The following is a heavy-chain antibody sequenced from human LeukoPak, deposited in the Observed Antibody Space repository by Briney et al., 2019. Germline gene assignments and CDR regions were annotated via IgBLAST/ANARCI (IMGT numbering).Heavy chain of an antibody. CDR2: ISSSSTI. V-gene: IGHV3-69-1*02. Sequence: GGSLRLSCAASGFTFSDYYMNWVPQAPGKGLEWVSSISSSSTIYYADSVKGRFTISRDNAKNSLYLQMNSLRAEDTAVYYCASRIAAAGTPHWFDPWGQGTLVTVSS. D-gene: IGHD6-13*01. J-gene: IGHJ5*02. CDR1: GFTFSDYY. CDR3: ASRIAAAGTPHWFDP.